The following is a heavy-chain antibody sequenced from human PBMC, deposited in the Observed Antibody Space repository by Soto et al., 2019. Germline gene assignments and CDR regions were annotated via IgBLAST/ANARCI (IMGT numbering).Heavy chain of an antibody. Sequence: GGSLRLSCAASGFTFSSYDMHWVRQATGKGLEWVSAIGTAGDTYYPGSVKGRFTISRENAKNSLYLQMNSLRAGDTAVYYCARETYYYDSSGRGGMDVWGQGTTVTVSS. CDR2: IGTAGDT. V-gene: IGHV3-13*04. CDR1: GFTFSSYD. D-gene: IGHD3-22*01. CDR3: ARETYYYDSSGRGGMDV. J-gene: IGHJ6*02.